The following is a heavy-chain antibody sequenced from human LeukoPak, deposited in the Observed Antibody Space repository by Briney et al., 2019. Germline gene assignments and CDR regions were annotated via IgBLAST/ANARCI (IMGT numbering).Heavy chain of an antibody. CDR1: GFTFSSYW. V-gene: IGHV3-7*05. D-gene: IGHD6-13*01. CDR2: IKQDGSEK. CDR3: ARDAGQQPHDY. Sequence: PGGSLRLSCAASGFTFSSYWMSWVRQAPGKGLEWVANIKQDGSEKYYVDSLKGRITISRDNAKNSLYLQMSSLRAEDTAVYYCARDAGQQPHDYWGQGTLVTVSS. J-gene: IGHJ4*02.